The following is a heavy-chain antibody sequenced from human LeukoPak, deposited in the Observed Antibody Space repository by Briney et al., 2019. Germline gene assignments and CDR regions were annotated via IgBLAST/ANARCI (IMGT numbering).Heavy chain of an antibody. CDR2: IKQDGREK. CDR1: GFTFSRYW. Sequence: GGSLRLSXAASGFTFSRYWMSWVRQAPGKGLEWVANIKQDGREKYYVDSVKGRFTISRDNAKNSLYLQMNSLRAEDTAVYYCARVSDSSGYSSDYWGQGTLVTVSS. J-gene: IGHJ4*02. CDR3: ARVSDSSGYSSDY. V-gene: IGHV3-7*01. D-gene: IGHD3-22*01.